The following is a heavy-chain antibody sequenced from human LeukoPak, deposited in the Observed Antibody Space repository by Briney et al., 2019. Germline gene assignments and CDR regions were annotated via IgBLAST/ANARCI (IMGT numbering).Heavy chain of an antibody. CDR3: AVIATRPEDNLDY. D-gene: IGHD6-6*01. J-gene: IGHJ4*02. CDR2: INPNSGDT. Sequence: GASVKVSCKASGYSFTGYYMHWVRQAPGQGLEWMGWINPNSGDTNYAQKFQGRVTMTRDTSISTAYIELRRLRSDDTAVYSCAVIATRPEDNLDYWGQGTLVTVSS. CDR1: GYSFTGYY. V-gene: IGHV1-2*02.